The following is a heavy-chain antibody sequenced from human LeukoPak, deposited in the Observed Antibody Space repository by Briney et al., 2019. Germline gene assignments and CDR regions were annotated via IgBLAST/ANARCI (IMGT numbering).Heavy chain of an antibody. CDR3: ARLRGGTVTTIDY. D-gene: IGHD4-17*01. CDR1: GFTFSSYA. CDR2: ISDTGGST. Sequence: GGSLRLSCLASGFTFSSYAMSWVRQAPGKGLEWVSSISDTGGSTNDADSVKGRFTISRDNSKNTLSLQMNSLRAEDTAVYYCARLRGGTVTTIDYWGQGTPVTVSS. V-gene: IGHV3-23*01. J-gene: IGHJ4*02.